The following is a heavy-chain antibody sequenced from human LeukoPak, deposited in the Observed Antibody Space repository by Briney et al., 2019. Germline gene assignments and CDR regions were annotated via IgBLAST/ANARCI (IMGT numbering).Heavy chain of an antibody. D-gene: IGHD3-22*01. J-gene: IGHJ4*02. CDR3: ARIVGESYYDSSGYYIDY. CDR2: IYYSGST. CDR1: GGSISSGGYY. Sequence: PSETLSLTCTVSGGSISSGGYYWSWIRQHAGKGLEWIGYIYYSGSTYYNPSLKSRVTISVDTSKNQFSLKLSSVTAADTAVYYCARIVGESYYDSSGYYIDYWGQGTLVTVSS. V-gene: IGHV4-31*03.